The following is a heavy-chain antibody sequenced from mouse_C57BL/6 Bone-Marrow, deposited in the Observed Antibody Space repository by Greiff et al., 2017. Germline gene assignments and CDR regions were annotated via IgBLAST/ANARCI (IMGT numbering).Heavy chain of an antibody. V-gene: IGHV1-69*01. Sequence: QVQLQQPGAELVMPGASVKLSCKASGYTFTSYWMHWVKQRPGQGLEWIGEIDPSDSYTHYNQKIKGKSTLTVDKSSSTAYIQLSSLTSEYSAVYVWARDDGDSDWDFDGWGTGATVTDSS. CDR1: GYTFTSYW. J-gene: IGHJ1*03. CDR2: IDPSDSYT. D-gene: IGHD1-1*01. CDR3: ARDDGDSDWDFDG.